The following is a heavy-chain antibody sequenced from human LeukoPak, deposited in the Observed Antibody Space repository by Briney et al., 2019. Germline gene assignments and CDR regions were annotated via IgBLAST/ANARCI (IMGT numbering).Heavy chain of an antibody. V-gene: IGHV6-1*01. CDR3: ARQASRRFDP. CDR2: TYYTSKWNN. Sequence: SQTLSLTCAISGDSVSSNSVAWNWFRQSPSRGLEWLGRTYYTSKWNNDYAESVQSRIAVNPDTSKNQFSLYLNSVTLEDTAVYYCARQASRRFDPWAEGTLVTVSS. J-gene: IGHJ5*02. CDR1: GDSVSSNSVA.